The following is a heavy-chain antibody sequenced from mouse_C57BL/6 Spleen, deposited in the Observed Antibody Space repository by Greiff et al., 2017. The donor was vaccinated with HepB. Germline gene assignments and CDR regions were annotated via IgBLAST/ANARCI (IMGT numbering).Heavy chain of an antibody. D-gene: IGHD3-3*01. Sequence: EVQLQQSGPVLVKPGASVKMSCKASGYTFTDYYMNWVKQSPGKSLEWIGVINPYNGGTSYNQKFKGKATLTVDKSSSTAYMELNSLTSEDSAVYYCASRGDVGAYWGQGTLVTVSA. CDR2: INPYNGGT. CDR3: ASRGDVGAY. V-gene: IGHV1-19*01. J-gene: IGHJ3*01. CDR1: GYTFTDYY.